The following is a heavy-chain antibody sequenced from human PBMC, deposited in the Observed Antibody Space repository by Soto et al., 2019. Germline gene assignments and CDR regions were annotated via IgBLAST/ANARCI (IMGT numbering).Heavy chain of an antibody. CDR2: IYYNDDR. Sequence: SGATLVNTTQTLTLTCTVSRFSFTTAGVAVGWIRQTPGGALEWLTLIYYNDDRRFSPSLKTRLTITGDTSKNQVVLSLTNVDPGDTATYFCAHSDGGYEIIYFDFWGQGIPVTVS. CDR3: AHSDGGYEIIYFDF. D-gene: IGHD5-12*01. J-gene: IGHJ4*02. V-gene: IGHV2-5*01. CDR1: RFSFTTAGVA.